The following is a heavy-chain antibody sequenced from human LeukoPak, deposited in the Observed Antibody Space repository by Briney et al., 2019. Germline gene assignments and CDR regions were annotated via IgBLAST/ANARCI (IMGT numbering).Heavy chain of an antibody. Sequence: ASVKVSCKASGYTFTGYYINWVRQAPGQGLEWMGWINPNSGGTNYAQKFEGRVTMTSDTSISTAYMELSRLRSDDTAVYYCARAPLYCSGGTCQIDYWGLGTLVTVSS. CDR1: GYTFTGYY. D-gene: IGHD2-15*01. V-gene: IGHV1-2*02. CDR3: ARAPLYCSGGTCQIDY. J-gene: IGHJ4*02. CDR2: INPNSGGT.